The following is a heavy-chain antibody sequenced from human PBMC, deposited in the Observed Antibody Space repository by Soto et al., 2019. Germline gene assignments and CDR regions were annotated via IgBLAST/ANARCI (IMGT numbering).Heavy chain of an antibody. Sequence: KPSETLSLTCTVSGGSISSYYWSWIRQPPGKGLEWIGYIYYSGSTNYNPSLKSRVTISVDTSKNQFSLKLSSVTAADTAVYYCARGEGNYYGSGSYVPWVDYFDYWGQGTLVTVSS. CDR1: GGSISSYY. CDR3: ARGEGNYYGSGSYVPWVDYFDY. J-gene: IGHJ4*02. CDR2: IYYSGST. D-gene: IGHD3-10*01. V-gene: IGHV4-59*01.